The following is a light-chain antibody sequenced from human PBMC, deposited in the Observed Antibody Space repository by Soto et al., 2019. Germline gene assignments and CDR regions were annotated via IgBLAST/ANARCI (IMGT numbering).Light chain of an antibody. Sequence: EIVLTQSPGTLSLSPGERATLSCRASQSVSSSYLAWYQQKPDQAPRLLFYGASSRATGIPDWFSGSGSGTDFTLTISRLEPEDFAVYYCQQYGSSPPYTFGQGTKLEIK. CDR3: QQYGSSPPYT. V-gene: IGKV3-20*01. CDR2: GAS. CDR1: QSVSSSY. J-gene: IGKJ2*01.